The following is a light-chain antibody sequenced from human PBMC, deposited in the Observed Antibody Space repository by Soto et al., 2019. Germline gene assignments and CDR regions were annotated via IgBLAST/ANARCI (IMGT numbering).Light chain of an antibody. Sequence: EIVMTQSPATLSVSPGERATLSCRASQSVSSNLAWYQQKPGQAPRLLIYGASTRATGIPARFSGSGSGTEFTLTISSLQSEDFAVYYCQQSNTFGQGTKVDIK. CDR2: GAS. V-gene: IGKV3-15*01. CDR1: QSVSSN. CDR3: QQSNT. J-gene: IGKJ1*01.